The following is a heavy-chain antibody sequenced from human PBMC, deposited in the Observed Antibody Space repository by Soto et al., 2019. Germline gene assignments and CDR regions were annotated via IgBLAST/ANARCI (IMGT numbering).Heavy chain of an antibody. CDR2: ISSSGSTI. J-gene: IGHJ6*02. Sequence: GGSLRLSCAASGFTFSSYEMNWVRQAPGKGLEWVSYISSSGSTIYYADSVKGRFTISRDNAKNSLYLQMNSLRAEDTAVYYCARGAGYSSSWYPRAGYYYGMDVWGQGTTVTVSS. V-gene: IGHV3-48*03. CDR1: GFTFSSYE. D-gene: IGHD6-13*01. CDR3: ARGAGYSSSWYPRAGYYYGMDV.